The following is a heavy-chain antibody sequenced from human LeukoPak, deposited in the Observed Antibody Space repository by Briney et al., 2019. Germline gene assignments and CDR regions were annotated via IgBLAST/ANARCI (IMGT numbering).Heavy chain of an antibody. CDR2: IYYSGST. Sequence: SETLSLTCTVSGGSISSYYWSWIRQPPGKGLEWIGYIYYSGSTNYNPSPKSRVTISVDTSKNQFSLKLSSVTAADTAVYYCATYGGASDAFDIWGQGTMVTVSS. CDR3: ATYGGASDAFDI. J-gene: IGHJ3*02. V-gene: IGHV4-59*01. D-gene: IGHD3-10*01. CDR1: GGSISSYY.